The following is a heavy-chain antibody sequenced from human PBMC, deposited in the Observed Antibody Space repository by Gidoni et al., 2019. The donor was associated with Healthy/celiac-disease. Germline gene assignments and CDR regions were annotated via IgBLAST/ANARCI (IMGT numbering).Heavy chain of an antibody. D-gene: IGHD3-16*02. J-gene: IGHJ4*02. CDR2: IYYSGST. V-gene: IGHV4-59*01. CDR3: ARVIRSYYFDY. Sequence: QVQLQESGPGLVKPSETLSLTCTVSGGSISSYYWSWIRQPPGKGLEWIGYIYYSGSTNYNPSLKSRVTISVDTSKNQFSLKLSSVTAADTAVYYCARVIRSYYFDYWGQGTLVTVSS. CDR1: GGSISSYY.